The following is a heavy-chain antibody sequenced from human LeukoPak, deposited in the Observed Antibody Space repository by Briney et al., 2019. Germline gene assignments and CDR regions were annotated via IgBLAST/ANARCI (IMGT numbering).Heavy chain of an antibody. CDR2: IYPGDSDT. CDR1: GYSFTSYW. J-gene: IGHJ4*02. D-gene: IGHD2-15*01. CDR3: ARRAGSCSGGSCEYFEY. Sequence: GESLKISCKGSGYSFTSYWIGWVRQMPGKGLEWMGIIYPGDSDTRYSPSFQGQVTISADKSISTAYLQWSSLRASDTAIYYCARRAGSCSGGSCEYFEYWGQGTLATVSS. V-gene: IGHV5-51*01.